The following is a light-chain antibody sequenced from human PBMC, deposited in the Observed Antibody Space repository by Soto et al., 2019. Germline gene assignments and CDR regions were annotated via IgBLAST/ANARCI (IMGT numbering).Light chain of an antibody. J-gene: IGLJ1*01. CDR1: SSKIGAGYD. CDR3: QSYDSSLSVF. CDR2: GNS. Sequence: QSVLTQPPSVSGAPGQRVTISCTGGSSKIGAGYDVHWYQQLPGTAPKLLIYGNSNRPSGVPDRFSGSKSGTSASLAITGLQAEDEADYYCQSYDSSLSVFFGTGTRSPS. V-gene: IGLV1-40*01.